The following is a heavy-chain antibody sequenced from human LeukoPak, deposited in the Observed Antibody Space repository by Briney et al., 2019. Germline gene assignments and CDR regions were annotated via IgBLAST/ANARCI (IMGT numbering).Heavy chain of an antibody. V-gene: IGHV4-38-2*01. Sequence: TETLSLTCAVSGYSISSGYYWGWIRQPPGKGLEWIGRIYHSGSTYYNPSLKSRVTISVDTSKNQFSLKLSSVTAADTAVYYCARADTAMADFDYWGQGTLVTVSS. CDR3: ARADTAMADFDY. CDR2: IYHSGST. J-gene: IGHJ4*02. CDR1: GYSISSGYY. D-gene: IGHD5-18*01.